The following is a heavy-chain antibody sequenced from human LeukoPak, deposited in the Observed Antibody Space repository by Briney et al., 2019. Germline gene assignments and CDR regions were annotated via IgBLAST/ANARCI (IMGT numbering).Heavy chain of an antibody. Sequence: SETLSLTCTVSGYSISSGYYWGWIRQPPGKGLEWIGSIYHSGSTYYDPSLKSRVTISVDTSKNQFSLKLSSVTAADTAVYYCARHVVVPAVIRGYFDYWGQGTLVTVSS. CDR2: IYHSGST. J-gene: IGHJ4*02. V-gene: IGHV4-38-2*02. CDR1: GYSISSGYY. CDR3: ARHVVVPAVIRGYFDY. D-gene: IGHD2-2*01.